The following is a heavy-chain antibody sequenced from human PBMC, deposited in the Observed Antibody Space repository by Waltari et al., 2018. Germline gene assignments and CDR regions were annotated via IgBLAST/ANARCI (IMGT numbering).Heavy chain of an antibody. J-gene: IGHJ4*02. CDR2: INACNVNT. CDR3: ARDWYSSGWGYFDY. CDR1: GSTFTRYA. V-gene: IGHV1-3*01. Sequence: QVQLVQSGAEVKKPGASVKVSCKDSGSTFTRYAMHWVRQAPGQRLEWMGWINACNVNTKYSQKFQGRVTITRDTSASTAYMELSSLRSEDTAVYYCARDWYSSGWGYFDYWGQGTLVTVSS. D-gene: IGHD6-19*01.